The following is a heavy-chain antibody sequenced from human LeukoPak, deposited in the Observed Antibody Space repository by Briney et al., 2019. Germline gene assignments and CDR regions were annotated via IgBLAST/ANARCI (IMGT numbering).Heavy chain of an antibody. V-gene: IGHV1-18*01. Sequence: ASVKVSCKASGYTFTSYGISWVRQAPGQGLEWMGWISAYNGNTNYAQKLQGRVTMTTDTSTSTAYMELRSLRSDDTAIYYCARDAQFTVVVPAAKLNYMDVWGKGTTVTVSS. CDR2: ISAYNGNT. CDR1: GYTFTSYG. D-gene: IGHD2-2*01. J-gene: IGHJ6*03. CDR3: ARDAQFTVVVPAAKLNYMDV.